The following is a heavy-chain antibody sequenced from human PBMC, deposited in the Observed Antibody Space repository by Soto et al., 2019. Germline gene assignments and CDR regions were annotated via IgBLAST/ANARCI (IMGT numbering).Heavy chain of an antibody. Sequence: QVQLVQSGAEVKKPGASVKVSCKASGYTFTSYAMHWVRQAPGQRLEWMGWINAGNGNTKYSQKFQGRVTINRDTSASTAYMELSSLRSEDTAVYFCARPGIAVAGTVYYFDYWGQGTLVTVSS. CDR3: ARPGIAVAGTVYYFDY. V-gene: IGHV1-3*01. D-gene: IGHD6-19*01. J-gene: IGHJ4*02. CDR1: GYTFTSYA. CDR2: INAGNGNT.